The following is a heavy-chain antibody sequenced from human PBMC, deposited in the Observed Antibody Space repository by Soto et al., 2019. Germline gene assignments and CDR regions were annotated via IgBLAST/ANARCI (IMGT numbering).Heavy chain of an antibody. CDR3: ARAPCSGDCYSDFYWYFDL. J-gene: IGHJ2*01. CDR2: NYYSGST. D-gene: IGHD2-21*02. CDR1: GGSINSGDYY. Sequence: PSETLSLTCTVSGGSINSGDYYWSWIRQPPWKGLEWIGYNYYSGSTFYNPSLKSRVTISVDTSKNQFSLKLISVTAADTAVYYCARAPCSGDCYSDFYWYFDLWGRGXPVT. V-gene: IGHV4-30-4*01.